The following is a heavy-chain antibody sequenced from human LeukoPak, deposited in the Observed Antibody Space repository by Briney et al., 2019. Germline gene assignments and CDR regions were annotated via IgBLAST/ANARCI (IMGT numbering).Heavy chain of an antibody. J-gene: IGHJ4*02. D-gene: IGHD1-26*01. V-gene: IGHV4-39*07. CDR3: ARGYSGSYYAYFDY. Sequence: PSETLSLTCSVSGGSMSSSNYYWGWIRQPPGKGLEWIASIYYSGSTYHNPYLKSRVTISVDTSKNQFSLKLSSVTAADTAVYYCARGYSGSYYAYFDYWGQGTLVTVS. CDR2: IYYSGST. CDR1: GGSMSSSNYY.